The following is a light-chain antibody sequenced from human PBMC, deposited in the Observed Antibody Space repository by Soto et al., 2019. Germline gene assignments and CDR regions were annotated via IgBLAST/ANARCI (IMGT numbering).Light chain of an antibody. Sequence: QSALTQPPSASGSPGQSVAISCTGTSSDIGGYDYVSWYQQHPGKAPRLMIYEVTKRPSAIPARFSGSKSGNTASLTVSGHQAEDEADYYCSSDAGTNNYVFGNGTKLTVL. CDR3: SSDAGTNNYV. CDR1: SSDIGGYDY. CDR2: EVT. J-gene: IGLJ1*01. V-gene: IGLV2-8*01.